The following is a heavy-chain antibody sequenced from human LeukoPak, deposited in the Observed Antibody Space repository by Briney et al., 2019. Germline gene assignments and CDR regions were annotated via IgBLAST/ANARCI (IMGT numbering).Heavy chain of an antibody. Sequence: ASVTASCKASGGTFSSYAISWVRQAPGQGLEWMGGINPIFGTANYAQKFQGRVTITADESTSTAYMELSSLRSEDTAVYYCARAFRSGYYRSYGMDVWGQGTTVTVSS. CDR1: GGTFSSYA. CDR3: ARAFRSGYYRSYGMDV. J-gene: IGHJ6*02. D-gene: IGHD3-3*01. CDR2: INPIFGTA. V-gene: IGHV1-69*01.